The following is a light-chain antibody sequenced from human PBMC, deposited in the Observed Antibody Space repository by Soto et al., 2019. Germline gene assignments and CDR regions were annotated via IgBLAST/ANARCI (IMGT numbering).Light chain of an antibody. J-gene: IGLJ1*01. Sequence: QSALTQPRSVSGSPGQSVNISCTGTSSDVGGYNYVSWYQQHPGKAPKLMIYDVSKRPSGVPDRFSGSKSGNTASLTISGLQAEDEADYYCCSYAASYTLVFGTGTKLTVL. CDR2: DVS. CDR1: SSDVGGYNY. CDR3: CSYAASYTLV. V-gene: IGLV2-11*01.